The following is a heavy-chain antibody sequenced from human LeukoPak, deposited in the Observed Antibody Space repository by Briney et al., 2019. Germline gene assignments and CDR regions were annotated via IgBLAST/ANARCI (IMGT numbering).Heavy chain of an antibody. D-gene: IGHD3-22*01. CDR1: GFTFSSYA. CDR2: IKGGGGGT. J-gene: IGHJ3*02. V-gene: IGHV3-23*01. CDR3: ARRNRGLMAVVVIENSFDN. Sequence: GGSLRLSCTASGFTFSSYAMSWVRQPPGKGLEWVSDIKGGGGGTYYVDSVKGRFTISRDNSKNTLYLQMNGLRAEDTAVYYCARRNRGLMAVVVIENSFDNWGQGTMVTVSS.